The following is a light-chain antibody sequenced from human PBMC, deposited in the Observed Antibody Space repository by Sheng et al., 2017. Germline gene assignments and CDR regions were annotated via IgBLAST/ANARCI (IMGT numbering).Light chain of an antibody. CDR1: QSLLHSNGYKY. V-gene: IGKV2-28*01. CDR3: VQGLQSRT. Sequence: EIVLTQSPLYLPVTPGEPATISCRSSQSLLHSNGYKYLDWYLQRPGQSPQVLIYLGSNRASGVPDRFSGSGSGTDFTLKISRVEADDVGVYYCVQGLQSRTFGPGYHSGSQT. J-gene: IGKJ3*01. CDR2: LGS.